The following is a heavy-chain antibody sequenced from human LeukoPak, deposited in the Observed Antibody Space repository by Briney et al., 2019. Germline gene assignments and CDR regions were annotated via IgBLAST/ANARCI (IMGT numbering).Heavy chain of an antibody. CDR3: ARVDGEWELKIGAFDI. CDR2: IYYSGST. Sequence: SETLSLTCTVSGGSISSYYWSWIRQPPGKGLEWIGYIYYSGSTNYNPSLKSRVTISVDTSKNQFSLKLSSVTAADTAVYYCARVDGEWELKIGAFDIWGQGTMVTVSS. D-gene: IGHD1-26*01. V-gene: IGHV4-59*01. CDR1: GGSISSYY. J-gene: IGHJ3*02.